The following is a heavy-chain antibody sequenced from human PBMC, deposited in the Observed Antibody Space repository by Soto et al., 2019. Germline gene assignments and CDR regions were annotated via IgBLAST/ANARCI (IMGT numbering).Heavy chain of an antibody. D-gene: IGHD1-26*01. CDR2: ISAYNGNT. CDR1: GYTFTSYG. V-gene: IGHV1-18*04. CDR3: AYHSGSNSWFDP. J-gene: IGHJ5*02. Sequence: ASVQVSCQASGYTFTSYGISWVRQAPGQGLEWMGWISAYNGNTNYAQKLQGRVTMTTDTSTSTAYMELRSLRSDDPAVYYCAYHSGSNSWFDPWGQGTLVTVSS.